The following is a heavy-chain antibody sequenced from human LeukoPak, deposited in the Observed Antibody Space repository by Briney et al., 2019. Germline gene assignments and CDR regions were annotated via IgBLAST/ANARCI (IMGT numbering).Heavy chain of an antibody. Sequence: GGSLRLACAASGFTFSGYSMNWVRQAPGKGLEWASSISSSSSYIYYADSVKGRFTISRDNAKNSLYLQMNSLRAEDTAVYYCARQLPGIAAAYYGMDVWGQGTTATVSS. CDR2: ISSSSSYI. CDR3: ARQLPGIAAAYYGMDV. D-gene: IGHD6-13*01. J-gene: IGHJ6*02. V-gene: IGHV3-21*01. CDR1: GFTFSGYS.